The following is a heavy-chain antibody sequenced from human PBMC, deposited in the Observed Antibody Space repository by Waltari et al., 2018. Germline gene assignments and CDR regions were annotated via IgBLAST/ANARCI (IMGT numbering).Heavy chain of an antibody. J-gene: IGHJ4*02. CDR3: ARDDYYDSSGYYQTHFDY. D-gene: IGHD3-22*01. CDR1: GFTFSSYG. Sequence: QVQLVESGGGVVQPGRSLRLSCAASGFTFSSYGMHWVRPAPGQGLEWVAVIWYDGSNKYYADSVKGRFTISRDNSKNTLYLQMNSLRAEDTAVYYCARDDYYDSSGYYQTHFDYWGQGTLVTVSS. CDR2: IWYDGSNK. V-gene: IGHV3-33*01.